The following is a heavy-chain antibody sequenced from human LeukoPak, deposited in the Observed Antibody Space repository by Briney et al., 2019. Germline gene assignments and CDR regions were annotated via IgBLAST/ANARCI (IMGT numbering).Heavy chain of an antibody. D-gene: IGHD1-26*01. CDR1: GGSISSYY. CDR2: IYYSGST. J-gene: IGHJ4*02. CDR3: ARWEDGGY. Sequence: SETLSLTCAVSGGSISSYYWSWIRQPPGKGLEWIGSIYYSGSTYYNPSLKSRVTISVDTSRNQFSLKLSSVTAADTAVYYCARWEDGGYWGQGTLVAVSS. V-gene: IGHV4-59*05.